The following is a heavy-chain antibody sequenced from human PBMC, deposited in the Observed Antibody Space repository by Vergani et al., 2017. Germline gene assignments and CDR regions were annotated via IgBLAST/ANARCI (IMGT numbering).Heavy chain of an antibody. CDR2: IHPADSDT. J-gene: IGHJ4*02. V-gene: IGHV5-51*01. D-gene: IGHD3-22*01. CDR3: ARLYGRDSSGSKYFDY. CDR1: GYSFTNYW. Sequence: EVQLVHSGAEVKKPGESLKISCQISGYSFTNYWMGWVRQMPGKGLEWMGIIHPADSDTRYSPSFQGQVTISVDKSISTAYLQRSSLRASDSAMYYCARLYGRDSSGSKYFDYWGQGTLVTVSS.